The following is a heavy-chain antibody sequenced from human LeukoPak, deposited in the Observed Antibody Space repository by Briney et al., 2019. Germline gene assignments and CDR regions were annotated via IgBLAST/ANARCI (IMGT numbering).Heavy chain of an antibody. CDR3: AREGPLGYCSSTSCYSSSSSWYDY. CDR2: INPSGGST. V-gene: IGHV1-46*01. J-gene: IGHJ4*02. D-gene: IGHD2-2*01. Sequence: ASVKVSCKASGYTFTSYYMRWVRQAPGQGLEWMGIINPSGGSTSYAQKFQGRVTMTRDTSTSTVYMELSSLRSEDTAVYYCAREGPLGYCSSTSCYSSSSSWYDYWGQGTLVTVSS. CDR1: GYTFTSYY.